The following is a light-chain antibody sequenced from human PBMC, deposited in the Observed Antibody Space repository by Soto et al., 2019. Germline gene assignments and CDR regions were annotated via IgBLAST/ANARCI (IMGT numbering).Light chain of an antibody. Sequence: EIVMTQSPATLSVSPGERATLSCRASHSVSSNLAWYQQKPGQAPRLLIYDASTRATGIPVRFSGSGSGTEFTLTISSLQSEDFAVSYCQQYDHWWTFGQGARVEIK. CDR3: QQYDHWWT. J-gene: IGKJ1*01. CDR1: HSVSSN. CDR2: DAS. V-gene: IGKV3-15*01.